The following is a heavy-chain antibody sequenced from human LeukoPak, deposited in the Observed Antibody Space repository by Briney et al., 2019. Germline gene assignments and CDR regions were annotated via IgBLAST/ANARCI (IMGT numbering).Heavy chain of an antibody. CDR2: ISGSGGST. CDR3: AKDGLLWFGATGVDY. D-gene: IGHD3-10*01. Sequence: GGSLRLSCAASGFTFSSYAMSWVRQAPGKGLEWVSAISGSGGSTYYADSVKGRSTISRDNSKNTLYLQMNSLRAEDTAVYYCAKDGLLWFGATGVDYWGQGTLVTVSS. V-gene: IGHV3-23*01. J-gene: IGHJ4*02. CDR1: GFTFSSYA.